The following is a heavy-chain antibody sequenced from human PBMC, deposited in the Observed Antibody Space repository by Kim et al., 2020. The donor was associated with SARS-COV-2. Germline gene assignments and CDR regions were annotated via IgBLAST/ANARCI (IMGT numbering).Heavy chain of an antibody. CDR2: IDHSGST. V-gene: IGHV4-4*02. D-gene: IGHD1-26*01. Sequence: SETLSLTCAVSGGSITSSNWWSWVRQPPGKGLEWIGEIDHSGSTNYNPSLKRRVNMSVDQSKNQFSLKLSSVTAAATAVYYFARGVHTTFASFYYYTMDV. J-gene: IGHJ6*03. CDR1: GGSITSSNW. CDR3: ARGVHTTFASFYYYTMDV.